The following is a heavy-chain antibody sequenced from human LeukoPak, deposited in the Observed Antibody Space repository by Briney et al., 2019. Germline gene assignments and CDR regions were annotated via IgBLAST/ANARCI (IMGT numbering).Heavy chain of an antibody. V-gene: IGHV4-39*07. Sequence: SETLSLTCTVSGGSISSSSYYWGWIRQPPGKGLEWIGSIYYSGSTYYNPSLKSRVTISVDTSKNQFSLKLSSVTAADTAVYYCARETTVVTPSYYYYYMDVWGKGTTVTISS. CDR1: GGSISSSSYY. J-gene: IGHJ6*03. CDR3: ARETTVVTPSYYYYYMDV. CDR2: IYYSGST. D-gene: IGHD4-23*01.